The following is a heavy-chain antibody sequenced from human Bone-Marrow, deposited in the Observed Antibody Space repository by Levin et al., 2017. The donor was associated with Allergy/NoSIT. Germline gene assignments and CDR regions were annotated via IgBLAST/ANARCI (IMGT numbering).Heavy chain of an antibody. V-gene: IGHV4-39*02. CDR2: IYYNGNT. Sequence: KPSETLSLTCTVSGGSISNAIYHWGWVRQPPGKGLEWIGSIYYNGNTYYKPSLKSRVTISVDTSKNYFSLKMSSVTAADTAVYYCARETNSALHYWGQGTLVTVSS. CDR3: ARETNSALHY. D-gene: IGHD2-8*01. J-gene: IGHJ4*02. CDR1: GGSISNAIYH.